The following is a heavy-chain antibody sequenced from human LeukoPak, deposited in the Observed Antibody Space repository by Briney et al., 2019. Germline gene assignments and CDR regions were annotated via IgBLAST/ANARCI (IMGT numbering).Heavy chain of an antibody. CDR3: ARVREDVGLYYYYMDV. CDR2: TRNKANSYTT. V-gene: IGHV3-72*01. J-gene: IGHJ6*03. Sequence: GGSLRLSCAASGFTFSDHYMDWVRQAPGKGLEWVGRTRNKANSYTTEYAASVKGRFTISRDDSKNSLYLQMNSLKTEDTAVYYCARVREDVGLYYYYMDVWGKGTTVTISS. D-gene: IGHD2-15*01. CDR1: GFTFSDHY.